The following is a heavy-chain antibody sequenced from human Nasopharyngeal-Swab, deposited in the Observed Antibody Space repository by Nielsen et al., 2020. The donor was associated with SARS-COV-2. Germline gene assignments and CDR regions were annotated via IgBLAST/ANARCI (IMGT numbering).Heavy chain of an antibody. CDR2: ISGSGGST. CDR1: GFTFSNYA. V-gene: IGHV3-23*01. D-gene: IGHD1-26*01. J-gene: IGHJ4*02. Sequence: GESLKISCAASGFTFSNYAMNWVRQVPGKGLEWVSAISGSGGSTYYADSVKGRFTISRDNSKNTLYLQMNSLRAEDTALYYCAKLPHGTCYDYFDYWGQGTLVTVSS. CDR3: AKLPHGTCYDYFDY.